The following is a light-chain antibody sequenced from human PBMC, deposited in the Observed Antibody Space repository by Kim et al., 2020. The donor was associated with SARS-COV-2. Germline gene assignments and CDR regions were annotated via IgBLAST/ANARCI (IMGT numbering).Light chain of an antibody. Sequence: IQLTQSPSSLSASVGDRVTITCRASQGISSYLAWYQQKPGKAPKLLIYAASTLQSGVPSRFSGSGSRTDFTLTISSLQPEDFATYYCQQLNSYPRTFGQGTKVDIK. CDR2: AAS. CDR3: QQLNSYPRT. V-gene: IGKV1-9*01. CDR1: QGISSY. J-gene: IGKJ1*01.